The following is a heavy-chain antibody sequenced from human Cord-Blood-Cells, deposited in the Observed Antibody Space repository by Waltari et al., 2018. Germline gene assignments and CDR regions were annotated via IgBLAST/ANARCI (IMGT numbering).Heavy chain of an antibody. Sequence: QVQLQPWGAGLLKPSAPLSLTCAVYGGSFRGSYWSWLRQPPGKGLEWIGEIKHSGSTNYNPTLKSRVTISVDTSKNQFSLKLSSVTAADTAVYYCARGRRIAVAGNFDYWGQGTLVTVSS. V-gene: IGHV4-34*01. CDR1: GGSFRGSY. CDR3: ARGRRIAVAGNFDY. CDR2: IKHSGST. D-gene: IGHD6-19*01. J-gene: IGHJ4*02.